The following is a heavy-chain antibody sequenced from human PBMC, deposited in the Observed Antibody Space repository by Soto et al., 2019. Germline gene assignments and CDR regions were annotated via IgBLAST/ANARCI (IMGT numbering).Heavy chain of an antibody. CDR3: AKDPRPAGGWADP. CDR1: GFTFSSYG. J-gene: IGHJ5*02. Sequence: GGSLRLSCAASGFTFSSYGMHWVRQAPGKGLEWVAVISYDGSNKYYADSVKGRFTISRDNSKNTLYLQMNSLRAEDTAVYYCAKDPRPAGGWADPWGQGTLVTVSS. V-gene: IGHV3-30*18. CDR2: ISYDGSNK. D-gene: IGHD3-10*01.